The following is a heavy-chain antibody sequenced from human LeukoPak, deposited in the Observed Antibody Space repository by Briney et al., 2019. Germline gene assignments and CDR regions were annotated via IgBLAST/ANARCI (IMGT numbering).Heavy chain of an antibody. CDR3: ARDKDILTGYYRGAFNY. V-gene: IGHV1-69*01. CDR1: GGTFSSYA. J-gene: IGHJ4*02. CDR2: IIPIFGTA. Sequence: SVKVSCKASGGTFSSYAISWVRQAPGQGLEWMGGIIPIFGTANYAQKFQGRVTITADESTSTAYMELSSLRSEDTAVYYCARDKDILTGYYRGAFNYWGQGTLVTVSS. D-gene: IGHD3-9*01.